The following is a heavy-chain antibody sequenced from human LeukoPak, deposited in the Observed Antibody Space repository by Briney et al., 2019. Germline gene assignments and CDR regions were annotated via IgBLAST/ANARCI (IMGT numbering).Heavy chain of an antibody. J-gene: IGHJ6*02. Sequence: PGRSLRLSCAASGFTFDDYAMHWVRQAPGKGLEWVSGISWNSGSIGYADSVKGRFTISRDNAKNSLYLQMNSLRAEDTALYYCAKDKSSGYGAYYYYYGMDVWGQGTTVTVSS. V-gene: IGHV3-9*01. D-gene: IGHD4-17*01. CDR1: GFTFDDYA. CDR3: AKDKSSGYGAYYYYYGMDV. CDR2: ISWNSGSI.